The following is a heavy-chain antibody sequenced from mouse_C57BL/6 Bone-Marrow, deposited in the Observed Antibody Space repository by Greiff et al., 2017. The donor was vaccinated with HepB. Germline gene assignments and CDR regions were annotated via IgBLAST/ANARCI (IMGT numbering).Heavy chain of an antibody. J-gene: IGHJ4*01. CDR3: AREPYGYAMDY. CDR1: GYTFTNYW. D-gene: IGHD1-1*02. V-gene: IGHV1-63*01. CDR2: IYPGGGYT. Sequence: LMESGAELVRPGTSVKMSCKASGYTFTNYWIGWAKQRPGHGLEWIGDIYPGGGYTNYNEKFKGKATLTADKSSSTAYMQFSSLTSEDSAIYYCAREPYGYAMDYWGQGTSVTVSS.